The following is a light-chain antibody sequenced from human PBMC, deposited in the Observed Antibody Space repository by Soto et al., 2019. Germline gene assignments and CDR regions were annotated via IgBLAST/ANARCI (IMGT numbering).Light chain of an antibody. V-gene: IGKV3-20*01. CDR1: QSVSSSY. Sequence: ETGLTKYPGTLSWSPGERATLSWRASQSVSSSYLAWYQQKTGQAPRLLIYGASSRATGIPDRSTGSGSGTDSTLTISRLEPEDFAVYYCQQYGSSPITFGRGTHWRL. J-gene: IGKJ5*01. CDR2: GAS. CDR3: QQYGSSPIT.